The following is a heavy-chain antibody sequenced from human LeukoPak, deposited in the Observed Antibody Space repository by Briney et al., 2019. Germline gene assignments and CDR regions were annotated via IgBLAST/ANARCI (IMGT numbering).Heavy chain of an antibody. CDR2: IYDSGST. D-gene: IGHD2-2*01. J-gene: IGHJ6*03. Sequence: NASETLSLTCTVSGGSISNYYWSWIRQPPGKGLEWIGYIYDSGSTNYNPSLKSRVTISVDTSKNQFSLKLSSVTAADTAVYYCARSAGPAARRYYYYYYYMDVWGKGTTVTVSS. CDR1: GGSISNYY. V-gene: IGHV4-59*08. CDR3: ARSAGPAARRYYYYYYYMDV.